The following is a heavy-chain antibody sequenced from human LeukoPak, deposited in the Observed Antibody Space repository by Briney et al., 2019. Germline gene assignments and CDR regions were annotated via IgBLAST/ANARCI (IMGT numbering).Heavy chain of an antibody. CDR3: ARASPITIFGVVIPNWFDP. D-gene: IGHD3-3*01. J-gene: IGHJ5*02. V-gene: IGHV1-8*01. CDR2: MNPNSGNT. Sequence: ASVKVSCKASGYTFTSYDINWVRQATGQGLEWMGWMNPNSGNTSYAQKFQGRVTMTRDTSTSTVYMELSSLRSEDTAVYYCARASPITIFGVVIPNWFDPWGQGTLVTVSS. CDR1: GYTFTSYD.